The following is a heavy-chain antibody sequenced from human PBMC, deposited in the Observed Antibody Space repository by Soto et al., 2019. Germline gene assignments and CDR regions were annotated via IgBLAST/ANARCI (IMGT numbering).Heavy chain of an antibody. CDR3: ARYAVAGNGGVRFDY. D-gene: IGHD6-19*01. CDR2: IYYSGST. Sequence: QVQLQESGPGLVKPSETLSLTCTVSGGSISSYYWSWIRQPPGRGLEWIGYIYYSGSTNSNPSLKSRVTISVDTSKNQFSLKLSSVTAADTAVYYCARYAVAGNGGVRFDYWGQGTLVTVSS. J-gene: IGHJ4*02. CDR1: GGSISSYY. V-gene: IGHV4-59*01.